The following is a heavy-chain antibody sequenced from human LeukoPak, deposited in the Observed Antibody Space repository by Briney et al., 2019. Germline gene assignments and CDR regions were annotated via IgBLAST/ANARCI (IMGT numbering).Heavy chain of an antibody. J-gene: IGHJ4*02. CDR2: INHSGST. D-gene: IGHD2/OR15-2a*01. CDR3: NLFLDRVIDY. CDR1: GYSISSGYY. V-gene: IGHV4-38-2*02. Sequence: PSETLSLTCTVSGYSISSGYYWGWIRQPPGKGLEWIGEINHSGSTNYNPSLRSRVTISVDTSKNQFSLKLSSVTAADTAVYYCNLFLDRVIDYWGQGTLVTVSS.